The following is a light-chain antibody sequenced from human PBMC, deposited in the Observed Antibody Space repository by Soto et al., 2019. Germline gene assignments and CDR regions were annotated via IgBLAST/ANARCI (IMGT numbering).Light chain of an antibody. Sequence: EIVLTQSPGTLSLSPGERATLSCRASQSVSSSQLAWYQQKPDQAPRLVIYDASTRATGIPDRFSGSGSGIYFSLTVSRLEPEDFAVYDCHLYGSSPPWTFGQGTKVEIK. CDR1: QSVSSSQ. CDR3: HLYGSSPPWT. V-gene: IGKV3-20*01. J-gene: IGKJ1*01. CDR2: DAS.